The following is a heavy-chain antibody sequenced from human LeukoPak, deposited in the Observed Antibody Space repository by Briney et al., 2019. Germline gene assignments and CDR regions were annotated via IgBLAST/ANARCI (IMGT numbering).Heavy chain of an antibody. J-gene: IGHJ5*02. Sequence: GGSLRLSCAASGFTFSSYAMSWVRQAPGKGLEWVSAISGSGGSTYYADSVKGRFTISRDNSKNTLYLQMNSLRAEDTAVYYCAKDPYSSSWYNWFDPWGQGTLVTVSS. CDR1: GFTFSSYA. D-gene: IGHD6-13*01. CDR2: ISGSGGST. V-gene: IGHV3-23*01. CDR3: AKDPYSSSWYNWFDP.